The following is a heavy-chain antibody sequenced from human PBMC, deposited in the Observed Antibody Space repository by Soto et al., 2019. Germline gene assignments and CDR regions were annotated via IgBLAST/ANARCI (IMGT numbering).Heavy chain of an antibody. J-gene: IGHJ6*02. CDR1: GFTFDDYA. CDR3: ARRINYYYYGMDV. CDR2: ISWNSGSI. V-gene: IGHV3-9*01. Sequence: EVQLLESGGDLVQPGGSLSLSCAASGFTFDDYAMHWVRQAPGKGLEWVSGISWNSGSIGYADSVKGRFTISRDNAKNSLYLQMNSLRAEDTALYYCARRINYYYYGMDVWGQGTTVTVSS.